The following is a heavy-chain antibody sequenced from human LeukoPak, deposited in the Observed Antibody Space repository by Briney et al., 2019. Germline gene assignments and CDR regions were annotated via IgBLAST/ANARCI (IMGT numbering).Heavy chain of an antibody. CDR1: GGSFSSGGYY. CDR3: ARGVSDDSSGYYYDY. CDR2: IDHCGST. V-gene: IGHV4-34*01. J-gene: IGHJ4*02. Sequence: NPSQTLSLTCIVSGGSFSSGGYYWSWIRQPPGRGLEWIGEIDHCGSTNYNPSLKSRVTISVDTSKNQFSLQLSSVTAADTAVYYCARGVSDDSSGYYYDYWGQGTLVTVSS. D-gene: IGHD3-22*01.